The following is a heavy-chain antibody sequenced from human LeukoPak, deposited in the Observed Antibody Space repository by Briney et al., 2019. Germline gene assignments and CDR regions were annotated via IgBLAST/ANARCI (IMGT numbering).Heavy chain of an antibody. J-gene: IGHJ6*04. CDR2: IIPIFDTA. D-gene: IGHD3-9*01. CDR3: ARGESGYYYMDV. CDR1: GYTFTEYY. Sequence: GASVKVSCKASGYTFTEYYMYWVRQAPGQGLEWTGGIIPIFDTANYVQKFQGRVTITADESTNTAYMELSSLRSEDTAVYYCARGESGYYYMDVWGKGTTITVSS. V-gene: IGHV1-69*13.